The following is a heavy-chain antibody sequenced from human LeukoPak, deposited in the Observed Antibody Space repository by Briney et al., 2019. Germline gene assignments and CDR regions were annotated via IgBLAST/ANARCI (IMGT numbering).Heavy chain of an antibody. CDR2: IYYSGST. CDR3: ARTPPGAYYFDY. Sequence: SQTLSLTCTVSGGSISSGDYYWSWIRQPPGKGLEWIGYIYYSGSTYYNPSLKSRVTISVDTSKNQFSLKLSSVTAADTAVYYCARTPPGAYYFDYWGQGTLVTVSS. D-gene: IGHD2-15*01. J-gene: IGHJ4*02. CDR1: GGSISSGDYY. V-gene: IGHV4-30-4*01.